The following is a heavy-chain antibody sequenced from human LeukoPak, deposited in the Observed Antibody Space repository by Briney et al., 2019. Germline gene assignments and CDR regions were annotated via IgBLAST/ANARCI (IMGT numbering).Heavy chain of an antibody. D-gene: IGHD4/OR15-4a*01. CDR1: GGSISSSSYY. V-gene: IGHV4-39*07. CDR3: ARDPIRALYYYYYMDV. CDR2: IYYSGST. Sequence: SETLSLTCTVSGGSISSSSYYWGWIRQPPGKGLEWIGSIYYSGSTYYNSSLKSRVTISVDTSKNQFSLKLSSVTAADTAVYYCARDPIRALYYYYYMDVWGKGTTVTVSS. J-gene: IGHJ6*03.